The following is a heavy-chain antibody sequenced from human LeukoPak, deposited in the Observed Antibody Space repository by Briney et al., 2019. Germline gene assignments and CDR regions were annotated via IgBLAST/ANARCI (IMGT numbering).Heavy chain of an antibody. V-gene: IGHV3-21*01. CDR1: RFTFSSYS. CDR3: AKGGYCSSTSCYYYHYYYYMDV. D-gene: IGHD2-2*01. J-gene: IGHJ6*03. Sequence: GGSLRLSCAASRFTFSSYSMNWVRQAPGKGLEWVSSISSSGSYIYHADSVKGRFTISRDNAKNSLYLQMNSLRAEDTAVYYCAKGGYCSSTSCYYYHYYYYMDVWGKGTTVTISS. CDR2: ISSSGSYI.